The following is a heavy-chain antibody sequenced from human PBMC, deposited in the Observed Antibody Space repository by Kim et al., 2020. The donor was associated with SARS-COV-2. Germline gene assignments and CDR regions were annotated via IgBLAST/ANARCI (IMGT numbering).Heavy chain of an antibody. V-gene: IGHV5-51*01. D-gene: IGHD6-13*01. J-gene: IGHJ4*02. CDR3: ARNLIHTSTWYFFDY. CDR1: GYSFSSYW. Sequence: GESLKISCKGSGYSFSSYWIGWVRQMPGEGLEWVGIIYPGDSDTRYSPSFQGQVTISADKYLNTAYLQWSSLKASDTAMYFCARNLIHTSTWYFFDYWGQGTLVTVS. CDR2: IYPGDSDT.